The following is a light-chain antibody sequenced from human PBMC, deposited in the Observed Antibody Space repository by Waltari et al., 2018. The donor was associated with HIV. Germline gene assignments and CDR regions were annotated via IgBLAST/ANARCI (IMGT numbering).Light chain of an antibody. CDR3: QQYNSWPLT. Sequence: ETVITQSPGALSGSPGERFTLSCRASQNVSTKLAWSQQKPGQPPRRLIYGASARAPDGPARFSGGGSGTAVNLSSVALRYEDLVVSFCQQYNSWPLTFGPGSKVNIK. V-gene: IGKV3-15*01. J-gene: IGKJ3*01. CDR2: GAS. CDR1: QNVSTK.